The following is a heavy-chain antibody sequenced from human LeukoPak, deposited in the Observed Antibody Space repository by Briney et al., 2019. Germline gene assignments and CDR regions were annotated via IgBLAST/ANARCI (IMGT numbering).Heavy chain of an antibody. CDR3: ARPNRMGNDAFDI. Sequence: ASVKVSCKASGYTFTSYDINWVRQATGQGLEWMGWMNPNSGNTGYAQKFQGRVTMTRNTSISTAYMELNSLRSEDTAVYYCARPNRMGNDAFDIWGQGTMVTVSS. CDR2: MNPNSGNT. D-gene: IGHD3-16*01. CDR1: GYTFTSYD. V-gene: IGHV1-8*01. J-gene: IGHJ3*02.